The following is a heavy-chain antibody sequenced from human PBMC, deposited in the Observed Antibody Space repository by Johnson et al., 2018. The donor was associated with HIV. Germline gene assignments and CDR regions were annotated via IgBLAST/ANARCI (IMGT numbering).Heavy chain of an antibody. CDR3: AKGRIAVPDAFDI. CDR1: GFTFSSYG. CDR2: IRYDGSNK. D-gene: IGHD6-19*01. J-gene: IGHJ3*02. V-gene: IGHV3-30*02. Sequence: QVHLVESGGGVVQPGGSLRLSCAASGFTFSSYGMHWVRQAPGKGLEWVAFIRYDGSNKYYADSVKGRFTISRDNSKNTLYLQMNSLRAEDTAVYYCAKGRIAVPDAFDIWGQGTMVTVSS.